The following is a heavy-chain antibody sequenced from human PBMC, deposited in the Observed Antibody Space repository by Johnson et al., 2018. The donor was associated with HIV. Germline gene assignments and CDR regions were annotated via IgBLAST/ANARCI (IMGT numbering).Heavy chain of an antibody. CDR3: ARGGSSGWSGFLAFDI. CDR1: GFTVSSNY. D-gene: IGHD6-19*01. J-gene: IGHJ3*02. Sequence: MLLVESGGGLIQPGGSLRLSCAASGFTVSSNYMSWVRQAPGKGLEWVSVIYSGGSTYYADSVKGRFTISRENAKNSLYLQMNSLRAGDTAIYYCARGGSSGWSGFLAFDIWGQGTMVTVSS. V-gene: IGHV3-53*01. CDR2: IYSGGST.